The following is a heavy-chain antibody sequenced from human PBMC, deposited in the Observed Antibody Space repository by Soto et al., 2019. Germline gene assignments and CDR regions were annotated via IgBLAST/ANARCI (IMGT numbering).Heavy chain of an antibody. CDR3: ARTPITIFGVVSGRAPFDI. CDR2: INPNGGTS. V-gene: IGHV1-46*01. CDR1: GYTFTHYY. J-gene: IGHJ3*02. Sequence: GASVKVSCKASGYTFTHYYMHWVRQTPGQGLEWMGIINPNGGTSTYAQKFRAGFTMTRDTSTSTFYMELSSLRSEDTAVYYCARTPITIFGVVSGRAPFDIWGQGTMVTVSS. D-gene: IGHD3-3*01.